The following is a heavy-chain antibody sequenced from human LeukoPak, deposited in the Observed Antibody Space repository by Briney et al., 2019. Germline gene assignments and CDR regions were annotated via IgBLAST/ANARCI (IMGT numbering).Heavy chain of an antibody. CDR2: IKQDGSEK. CDR1: GFTFSSYG. CDR3: ARDTKLQWLGH. Sequence: PGGSLRLSCAASGFTFSSYGMSWVRQAPGKGLEWVANIKQDGSEKYYVDSVKGRFTISRDNAKNSLYLQMNSLRAEDTAVYYCARDTKLQWLGHWGQGTLVTVSS. J-gene: IGHJ4*02. V-gene: IGHV3-7*01. D-gene: IGHD6-19*01.